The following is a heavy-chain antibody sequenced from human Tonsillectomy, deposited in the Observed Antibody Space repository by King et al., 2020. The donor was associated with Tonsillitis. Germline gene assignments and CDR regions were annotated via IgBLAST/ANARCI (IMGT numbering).Heavy chain of an antibody. CDR3: ARGYYDSSGYSNPCDC. D-gene: IGHD3-22*01. CDR1: GASISSYH. J-gene: IGHJ4*02. Sequence: VQLQESGPGLVKPSETLSLTCTVSGASISSYHWSWIRQSPGKGLEWIGYIHHSGSTNYNPSLKSRVTISVDTSKNQFSLELSSVTAADTAVYHCARGYYDSSGYSNPCDCWGQGTLVTVSS. CDR2: IHHSGST. V-gene: IGHV4-59*12.